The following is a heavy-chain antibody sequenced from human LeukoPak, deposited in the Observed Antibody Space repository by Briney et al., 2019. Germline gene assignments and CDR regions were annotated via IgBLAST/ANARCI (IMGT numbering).Heavy chain of an antibody. CDR3: AREYYDILTGYRNWYFDL. CDR2: IYTSGST. D-gene: IGHD3-9*01. Sequence: SSETLSLTCIVSAYSISSGYYWGWIRQPPGKGLEWIGRIYTSGSTNYNPSLKSRVTISVDTSKNQFSLKLSSVTAADTAVYYCAREYYDILTGYRNWYFDLWGRGTLVTVSS. J-gene: IGHJ2*01. V-gene: IGHV4-38-2*02. CDR1: AYSISSGYY.